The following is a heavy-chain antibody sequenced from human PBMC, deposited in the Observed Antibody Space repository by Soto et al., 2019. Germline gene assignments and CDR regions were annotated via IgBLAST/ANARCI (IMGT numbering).Heavy chain of an antibody. CDR2: INHSGIT. J-gene: IGHJ4*02. CDR1: GGSFSGYF. CDR3: ARDPPLSVLVVVATDDF. Sequence: SETLSLTCTVSGGSFSGYFWTWIRQPPGKGLEWLAEINHSGITNYNPSVESRVSMSVDTSKNQFSLRLYSVTAEDTAVYYCARDPPLSVLVVVATDDFWGQGTLVTVSS. D-gene: IGHD2-21*01. V-gene: IGHV4-34*01.